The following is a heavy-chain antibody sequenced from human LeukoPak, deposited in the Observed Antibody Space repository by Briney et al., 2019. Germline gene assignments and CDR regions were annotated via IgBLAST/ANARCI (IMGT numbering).Heavy chain of an antibody. CDR3: AKNWGSFSWYFDL. CDR2: INWIGGST. CDR1: GFTFDDYG. J-gene: IGHJ2*01. Sequence: GGSLRLSCAASGFTFDDYGMNWVRQAPGKGLEWVSGINWIGGSTGYADSVKGRFTISRDNAKNSLYLQMNSLRAEDTALYCAKNWGSFSWYFDLWGRGTLVTVSS. V-gene: IGHV3-20*01. D-gene: IGHD7-27*01.